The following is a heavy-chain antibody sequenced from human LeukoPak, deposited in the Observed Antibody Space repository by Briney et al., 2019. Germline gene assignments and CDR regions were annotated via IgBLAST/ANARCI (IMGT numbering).Heavy chain of an antibody. CDR3: ARVSPFDY. V-gene: IGHV3-53*01. Sequence: GGSLRLSCAASGLTVSNSYMSWVRQAPGKGLEWVSVIYSAGSTYYAASVEGQFTTSRDNSRNTLYLHMNSLRAEDTAVYYCARVSPFDYWGQGTMVTVSS. J-gene: IGHJ4*02. CDR2: IYSAGST. CDR1: GLTVSNSY.